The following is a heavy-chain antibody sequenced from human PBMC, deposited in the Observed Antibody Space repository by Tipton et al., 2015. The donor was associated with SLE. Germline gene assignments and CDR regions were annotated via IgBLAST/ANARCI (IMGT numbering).Heavy chain of an antibody. CDR1: GGSFGGYY. Sequence: TLSLTCAVYGGSFGGYYWSWIRQPPRKGLEWIGYIFHSGITYYNPSLKSRVTISVDTSKNQFSLKLSSVTAADTAVYYCARLTDSGSYYNDYWGQGTLVTVSS. J-gene: IGHJ4*02. CDR2: IFHSGIT. V-gene: IGHV4-34*12. D-gene: IGHD1-26*01. CDR3: ARLTDSGSYYNDY.